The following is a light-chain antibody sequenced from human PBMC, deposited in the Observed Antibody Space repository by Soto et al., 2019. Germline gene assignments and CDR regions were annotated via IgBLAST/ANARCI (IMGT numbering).Light chain of an antibody. CDR3: QYLNSFPLS. J-gene: IGKJ4*01. V-gene: IGKV1-9*01. CDR2: LAS. Sequence: IQLTQSPSSLSASVGDRVTITCRASQGISRYLAWYQQKPGIAPELPIYLASTLQSGVPSRFSGSGSGTDFSLTISSLQPEDVATYYCQYLNSFPLSFGGGTKVEIK. CDR1: QGISRY.